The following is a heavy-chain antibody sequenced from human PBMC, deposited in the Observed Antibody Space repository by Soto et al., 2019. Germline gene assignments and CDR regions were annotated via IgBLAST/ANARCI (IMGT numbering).Heavy chain of an antibody. CDR2: INHSGST. CDR3: ARYHPDIVVVPAALFDY. CDR1: GGSFSGYY. Sequence: ASETLSLTCAVYGGSFSGYYWSWIRQPPGKGLEWIGEINHSGSTNYNPSLKSRVTISVDTSKNQFSLKLSSVTAADTAVYYCARYHPDIVVVPAALFDYWGQGTLVTVSS. J-gene: IGHJ4*02. V-gene: IGHV4-34*01. D-gene: IGHD2-2*01.